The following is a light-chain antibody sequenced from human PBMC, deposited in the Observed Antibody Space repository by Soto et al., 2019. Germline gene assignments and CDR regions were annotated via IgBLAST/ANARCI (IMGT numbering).Light chain of an antibody. J-gene: IGKJ1*01. V-gene: IGKV3-15*01. CDR3: QQYNNWPRT. Sequence: EIVITQSPAPLSVSPGERATLSCRASQTVRSNLAWYQQRPGQAPRLLISDTSTRATGVPARFSGSGSGTEFTLTISSLQSEDFAVYYCQQYNNWPRTFGQGTKVDIK. CDR2: DTS. CDR1: QTVRSN.